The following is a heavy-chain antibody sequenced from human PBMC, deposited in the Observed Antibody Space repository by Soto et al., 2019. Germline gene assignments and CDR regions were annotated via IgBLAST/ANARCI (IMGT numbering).Heavy chain of an antibody. Sequence: EVQLVESGGGLIQPGGSLRLYCAASGFTFSSNDMNWVRQAPGKGLEWVSLIYSSGSTSYADSVKGRFTISRDNSKNTLYLQMSSLRAEDTAVYYCATRPLLPGAPWGQGTMVTVSS. CDR2: IYSSGST. V-gene: IGHV3-53*01. J-gene: IGHJ3*01. CDR3: ATRPLLPGAP. D-gene: IGHD3-22*01. CDR1: GFTFSSND.